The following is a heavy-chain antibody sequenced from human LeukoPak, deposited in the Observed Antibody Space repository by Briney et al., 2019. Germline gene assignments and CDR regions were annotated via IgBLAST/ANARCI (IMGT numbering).Heavy chain of an antibody. D-gene: IGHD4-17*01. J-gene: IGHJ4*02. CDR2: IYNDGST. CDR1: GLTVSSSY. Sequence: GGSLRLSCAASGLTVSSSYMSWVRQAPGKGLEWVSIIYNDGSTYYADSMKGRFTISRDNSKNTLYLQMNSLRAEDTAVYYCARDNYGDGFDYWGQGTLVTVSS. CDR3: ARDNYGDGFDY. V-gene: IGHV3-53*01.